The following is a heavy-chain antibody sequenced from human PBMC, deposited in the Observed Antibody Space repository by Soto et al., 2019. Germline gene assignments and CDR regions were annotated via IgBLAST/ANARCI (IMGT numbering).Heavy chain of an antibody. V-gene: IGHV3-23*01. D-gene: IGHD3-10*01. CDR2: ISGSGGST. J-gene: IGHJ4*02. Sequence: XGSLRLSCAASGFTFSSYAMSWVRQAPGKGLEWVSAISGSGGSTYYADSVKGRFTISRDNSKNTLYLQMNSLRAEDTAVYYCAKDPGAITMVRGVTSYWGQGTLVTVSS. CDR1: GFTFSSYA. CDR3: AKDPGAITMVRGVTSY.